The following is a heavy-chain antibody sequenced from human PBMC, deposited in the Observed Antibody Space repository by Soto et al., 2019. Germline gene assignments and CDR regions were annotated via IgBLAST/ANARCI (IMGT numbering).Heavy chain of an antibody. J-gene: IGHJ6*02. D-gene: IGHD2-15*01. CDR2: ISGENGNT. Sequence: ASVKVSCKASGYTFISHGISWVRQAPGQGFEWMGWISGENGNTNYAQKLQGRVTLTTDTSTSTAYMELRSLRSDDTAVYYCARVSSSIVVVPDYGMDVWGQGTTVTVSS. CDR1: GYTFISHG. CDR3: ARVSSSIVVVPDYGMDV. V-gene: IGHV1-18*04.